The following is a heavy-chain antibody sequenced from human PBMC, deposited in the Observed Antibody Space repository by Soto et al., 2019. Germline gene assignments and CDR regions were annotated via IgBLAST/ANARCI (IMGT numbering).Heavy chain of an antibody. D-gene: IGHD3-10*01. CDR1: GYTFSSNA. Sequence: GASVKVSCKASGYTFSSNAIHWVRQAPGQELEWMGWINGGNGYAKHSQNFQDIVTLTRDASASTTYMELSSPRSEDTAIFYCARATYTSGGSPTFAMDVWGQGTTVTVSS. CDR3: ARATYTSGGSPTFAMDV. V-gene: IGHV1-3*01. CDR2: INGGNGYA. J-gene: IGHJ6*02.